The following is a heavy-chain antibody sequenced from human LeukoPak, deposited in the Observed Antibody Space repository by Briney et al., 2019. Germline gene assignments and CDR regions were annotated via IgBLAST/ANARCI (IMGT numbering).Heavy chain of an antibody. V-gene: IGHV1-69*05. D-gene: IGHD5-12*01. CDR3: ARGEVATMTYYYYYKDV. Sequence: SVKVSCKASGGTFSSYAISWVRQAPGQGLEWMGGIIPIFGTANYAQKFQGRVTITTDESTSTAYMELSSLRSEDTAVYYCARGEVATMTYYYYYKDVWGKGTTVTVSS. J-gene: IGHJ6*03. CDR1: GGTFSSYA. CDR2: IIPIFGTA.